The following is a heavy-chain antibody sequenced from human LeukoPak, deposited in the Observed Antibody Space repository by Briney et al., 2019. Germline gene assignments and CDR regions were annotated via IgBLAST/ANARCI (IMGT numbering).Heavy chain of an antibody. CDR1: GFTFSSYA. J-gene: IGHJ4*02. CDR3: AKWPEGATPKFHH. V-gene: IGHV3-23*01. D-gene: IGHD1-26*01. Sequence: PGGSLRLSCAASGFTFSSYAMHWVRQAPGKGLEAPGKGLEWVSTISASGHATYYPDSVRGRFTISRDNSKSTLHLQMDSLRAEDSALYYCAKWPEGATPKFHHWGQGTLVTVSS. CDR2: ISASGHAT.